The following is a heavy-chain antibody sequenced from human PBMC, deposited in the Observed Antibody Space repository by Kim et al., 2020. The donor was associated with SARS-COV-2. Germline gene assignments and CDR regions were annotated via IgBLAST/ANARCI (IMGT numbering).Heavy chain of an antibody. CDR2: IKQDGSEK. V-gene: IGHV3-7*01. Sequence: GGSLRLSCAASGFTFSYYWMSWVRQAPGKGLEWVANIKQDGSEKYYVDSVKGRFTISRDNVKNSLYLQMNSLRVEDTAVYYCAREYERIATVGTSFFYYGMDVWGQGTAVTVSS. CDR1: GFTFSYYW. CDR3: AREYERIATVGTSFFYYGMDV. J-gene: IGHJ6*02. D-gene: IGHD6-13*01.